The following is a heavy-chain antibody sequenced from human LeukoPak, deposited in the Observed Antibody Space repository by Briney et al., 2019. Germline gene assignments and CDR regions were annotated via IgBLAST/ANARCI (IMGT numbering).Heavy chain of an antibody. J-gene: IGHJ4*02. Sequence: GGSLRLSCVASGFNFRNSWMTWVRQAPGKGLEWVANIKQDGTKTYCADSVKGRFTISRDNAKNSLYLQMNSLRVEDTAVYYCATAEYTVALDYWGQGALITVSS. CDR2: IKQDGTKT. D-gene: IGHD5-12*01. CDR3: ATAEYTVALDY. CDR1: GFNFRNSW. V-gene: IGHV3-7*01.